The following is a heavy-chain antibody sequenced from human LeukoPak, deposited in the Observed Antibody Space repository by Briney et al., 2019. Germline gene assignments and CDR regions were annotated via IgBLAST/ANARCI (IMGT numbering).Heavy chain of an antibody. CDR2: INHSGST. V-gene: IGHV4-34*01. Sequence: PSETLSLTCAVYGGSFSGYYWSWIRQPPGKGLEWTGEINHSGSTNYNPSLKSRVTISVDTSKNQFSLKLSSVTAADTAVYYCARRGIFAYSSWGQGTLVTVSS. D-gene: IGHD3-3*01. CDR1: GGSFSGYY. J-gene: IGHJ4*02. CDR3: ARRGIFAYSS.